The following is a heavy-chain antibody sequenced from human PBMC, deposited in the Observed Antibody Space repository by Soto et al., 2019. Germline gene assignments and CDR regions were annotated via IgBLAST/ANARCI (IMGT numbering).Heavy chain of an antibody. Sequence: SETLSLTCTVSGGSISSSSYYWGWIRQPPGKGLEWIGSIYYSGSTYYNPSLKSRVTISVDTSKNQFSLKLSSVTAADTAVYYCARQAPPRQYSGYDWRDYWGQGTLVTVSS. V-gene: IGHV4-39*01. J-gene: IGHJ4*02. CDR3: ARQAPPRQYSGYDWRDY. CDR1: GGSISSSSYY. D-gene: IGHD5-12*01. CDR2: IYYSGST.